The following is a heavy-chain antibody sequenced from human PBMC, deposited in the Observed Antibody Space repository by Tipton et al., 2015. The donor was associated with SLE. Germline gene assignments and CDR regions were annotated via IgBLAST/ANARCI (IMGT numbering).Heavy chain of an antibody. V-gene: IGHV3-23*01. CDR2: ISGSGGSP. D-gene: IGHD3-22*01. Sequence: SLRLSCAASGFSFSAYYMSWVRQAPGMRLEWVSAISGSGGSPYYADSVKGRFTISRDNSKNTLYLQMNSLRAEDTAVYYCARKPWNYDSSGYTLYWGQGTLVTVSS. J-gene: IGHJ4*02. CDR3: ARKPWNYDSSGYTLY. CDR1: GFSFSAYY.